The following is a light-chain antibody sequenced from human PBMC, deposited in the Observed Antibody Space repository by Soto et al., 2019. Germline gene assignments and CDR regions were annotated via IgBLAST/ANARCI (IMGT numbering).Light chain of an antibody. CDR2: KVS. V-gene: IGKV2-30*02. Sequence: DVVMTQSPLSLPVTLGQPASISCRSSQSLVHSDGNTYLNWFQQRPGQSPRRLICKVSNRDSGVPDRFRGSASGTDFTLKISRVEAEDVGVYYCIQGTHWPYTFGQGTKMEIK. CDR1: QSLVHSDGNTY. CDR3: IQGTHWPYT. J-gene: IGKJ2*01.